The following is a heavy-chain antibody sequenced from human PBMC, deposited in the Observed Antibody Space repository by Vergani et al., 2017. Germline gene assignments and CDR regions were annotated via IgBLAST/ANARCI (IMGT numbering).Heavy chain of an antibody. J-gene: IGHJ5*02. Sequence: QVQLVESGGGVVQPGRSLRLSCAASGFTFNHYGMHWVRQAPGKGLEWVAVTWYDGINKQYADSVKGRFTISRDNSKSTMYLQMNSLRDEDTGVYYCARDLRLIYNRVDPWGQGTLVTDSS. CDR1: GFTFNHYG. CDR3: ARDLRLIYNRVDP. V-gene: IGHV3-33*01. D-gene: IGHD1-14*01. CDR2: TWYDGINK.